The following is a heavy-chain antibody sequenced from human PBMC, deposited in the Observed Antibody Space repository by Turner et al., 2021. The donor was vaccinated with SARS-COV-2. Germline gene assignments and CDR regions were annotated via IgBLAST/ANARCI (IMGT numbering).Heavy chain of an antibody. CDR3: ARRLVVQGTDDYSYYYGMDV. CDR2: NYYSGNT. J-gene: IGHJ6*02. V-gene: IGHV4-39*01. D-gene: IGHD3-22*01. CDR1: GGSISSSSYY. Sequence: QLQLQESGPGLVKPSETLSLPCTGPGGSISSSSYYGGWIPQPPGKGLEWIGNNYYSGNTYYNPSLKSRVTISVDTSKNQFSLKLGSVTATDTAVYYCARRLVVQGTDDYSYYYGMDVWGQGTTVTVSS.